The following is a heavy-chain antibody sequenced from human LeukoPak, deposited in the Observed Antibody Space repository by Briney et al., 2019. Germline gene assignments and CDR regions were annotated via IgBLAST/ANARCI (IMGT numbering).Heavy chain of an antibody. J-gene: IGHJ4*02. V-gene: IGHV5-51*01. Sequence: GESLKISCKASGYSFTSYWISWLRQMPGKGLEWMGIIDPSDSETRYTPSFQGQVTISVDKSLTTADLQWNSLKASDTAMYYCARQTAMGRSGDYWGQGTLVTVSS. CDR2: IDPSDSET. CDR1: GYSFTSYW. D-gene: IGHD5-18*01. CDR3: ARQTAMGRSGDY.